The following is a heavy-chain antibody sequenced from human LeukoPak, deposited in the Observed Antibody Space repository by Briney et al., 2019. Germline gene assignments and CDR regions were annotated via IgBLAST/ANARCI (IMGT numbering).Heavy chain of an antibody. CDR2: IYHSGST. Sequence: SGTLSLTCAVSGYSISSGYYWGWIRQPPGKGLEWIGSIYHSGSTYYNPSLKSRVTISVDTSKNQFSLKLSSVTAADTAVYYCAREHSSSWRPFDYWGRGTLVTVSS. CDR3: AREHSSSWRPFDY. D-gene: IGHD6-13*01. CDR1: GYSISSGYY. J-gene: IGHJ4*02. V-gene: IGHV4-38-2*02.